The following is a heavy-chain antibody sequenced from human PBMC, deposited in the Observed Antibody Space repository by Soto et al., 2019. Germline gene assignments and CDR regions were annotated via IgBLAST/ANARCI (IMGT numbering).Heavy chain of an antibody. CDR2: IYYSGST. D-gene: IGHD3-22*01. Sequence: SETLSLTCTVSGGSISSSSYYWGWIRQPPGKGLEWIGSIYYSGSTYYNPSLKSRVTISVDTSKNQFSLKLSSVTAADTAVYYCARVWYYYDSSGYYYGPWYFDLWGRGTLVT. J-gene: IGHJ2*01. CDR3: ARVWYYYDSSGYYYGPWYFDL. CDR1: GGSISSSSYY. V-gene: IGHV4-39*01.